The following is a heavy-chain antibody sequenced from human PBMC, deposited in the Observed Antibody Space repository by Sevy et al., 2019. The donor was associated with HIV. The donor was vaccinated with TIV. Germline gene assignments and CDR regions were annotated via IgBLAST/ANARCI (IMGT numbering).Heavy chain of an antibody. J-gene: IGHJ6*02. D-gene: IGHD6-13*01. CDR1: GYSFTSYW. CDR2: IYPGDSDT. Sequence: GESLKISCKGSGYSFTSYWIGWVRQMPGKGLEWMGIIYPGDSDTRYSPSFQGQVTISADKSISTAYLQWSSLKASDTAMYYCARLLRPKAAGDYYYDGMDVWGQGTTVTVSS. V-gene: IGHV5-51*01. CDR3: ARLLRPKAAGDYYYDGMDV.